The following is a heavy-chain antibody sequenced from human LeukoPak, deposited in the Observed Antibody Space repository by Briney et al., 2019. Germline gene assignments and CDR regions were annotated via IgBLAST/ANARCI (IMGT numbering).Heavy chain of an antibody. Sequence: GGSLRPSCAASGFTFSDYYMSWIRQAPGKGLEWVSYISSSGNTKYYADSVKGRFTISRDNAKNSLYLQMNSLRAEDTAVYYCARDGGSAWFFRYWGQGTLVTVSS. D-gene: IGHD6-19*01. CDR2: ISSSGNTK. CDR3: ARDGGSAWFFRY. V-gene: IGHV3-11*04. J-gene: IGHJ4*02. CDR1: GFTFSDYY.